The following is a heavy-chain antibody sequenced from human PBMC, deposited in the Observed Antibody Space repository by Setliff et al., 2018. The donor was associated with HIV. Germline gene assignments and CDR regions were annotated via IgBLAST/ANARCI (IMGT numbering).Heavy chain of an antibody. Sequence: ASVKVSCKTSGYTFSRYGFSWVRQAPGHGPEWLGRINPNNGGTNYAQKFQGRVTMSLDTSTSTVYLELKALTSDDTAVYYCVRPRVFDSFDVWGPGTMVTVSS. CDR1: GYTFSRYG. J-gene: IGHJ3*01. V-gene: IGHV1-2*06. CDR3: VRPRVFDSFDV. CDR2: INPNNGGT.